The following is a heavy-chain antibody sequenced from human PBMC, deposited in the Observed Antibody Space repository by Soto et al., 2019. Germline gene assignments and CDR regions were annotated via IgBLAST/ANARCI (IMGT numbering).Heavy chain of an antibody. CDR2: ISGSGDRT. V-gene: IGHV3-23*01. Sequence: EVQLLESGGGLVQPGGSLRLSCAASGITISNYPMSWVRQAPGKGLDWVSGISGSGDRTYYADSAKGRFTISKDISRNSLSLQRDSLGVEDTAVYFCVIDDGGYPSTAPHWGQGTLVTVSS. J-gene: IGHJ4*02. D-gene: IGHD3-22*01. CDR1: GITISNYP. CDR3: VIDDGGYPSTAPH.